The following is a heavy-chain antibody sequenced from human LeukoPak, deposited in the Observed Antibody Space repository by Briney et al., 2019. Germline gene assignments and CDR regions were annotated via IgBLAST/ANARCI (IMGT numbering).Heavy chain of an antibody. CDR3: ARWSGNGIDY. Sequence: GGSLRLSCAASGLTFSSYWILWVRQAPGKGLVWVSRINSDGSSTRYADSVKGRFTISRDNAKNTLYLQMNSLRAEDTAVYYCARWSGNGIDYWGQGTLVTVSS. V-gene: IGHV3-74*01. J-gene: IGHJ4*02. CDR2: INSDGSST. CDR1: GLTFSSYW. D-gene: IGHD3-3*01.